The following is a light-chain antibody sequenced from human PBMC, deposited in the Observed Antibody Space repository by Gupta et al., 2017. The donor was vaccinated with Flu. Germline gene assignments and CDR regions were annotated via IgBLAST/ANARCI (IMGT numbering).Light chain of an antibody. CDR3: QSSDSSLTGYVL. CDR2: GNS. V-gene: IGLV1-40*01. J-gene: IGLJ2*01. Sequence: QFVLTQPPSVSGAPGQRVTISCTGSSSNLGAGSDVNWYQQLPGAAPKLLIFGNSNRPSGVPDRFSGSKSGTSASLAITGLQAEDEADYYCQSSDSSLTGYVLFGGGTRLTVL. CDR1: SSNLGAGSD.